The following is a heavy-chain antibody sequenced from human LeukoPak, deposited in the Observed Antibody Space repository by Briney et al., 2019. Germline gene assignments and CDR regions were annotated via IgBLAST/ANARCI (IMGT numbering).Heavy chain of an antibody. CDR1: GFTFDDYG. V-gene: IGHV3-20*04. D-gene: IGHD2-15*01. Sequence: GGSLRLSCAASGFTFDDYGMSWVRQAPGKGLEWVSGINWNGGSTGYADSVKGRFTISRDNSKNTLYLQMNSLRAEDTAVYYCAKGPVVEGDYWGQGTLVTVSS. CDR2: INWNGGST. J-gene: IGHJ4*02. CDR3: AKGPVVEGDY.